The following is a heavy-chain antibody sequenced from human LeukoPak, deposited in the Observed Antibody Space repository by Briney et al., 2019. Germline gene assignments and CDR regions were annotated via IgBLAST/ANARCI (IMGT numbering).Heavy chain of an antibody. V-gene: IGHV1-2*06. Sequence: ASVKVSCKASGYIFTGYYMHWVRQAPGQWLEWMGRINPNSGGTNYAQKFQGRVTMTRDTSVSTAYMELSGLRSDDTAVYYCASGSSNFDFWGQGTLVAVSS. CDR3: ASGSSNFDF. CDR1: GYIFTGYY. J-gene: IGHJ4*02. D-gene: IGHD3-10*01. CDR2: INPNSGGT.